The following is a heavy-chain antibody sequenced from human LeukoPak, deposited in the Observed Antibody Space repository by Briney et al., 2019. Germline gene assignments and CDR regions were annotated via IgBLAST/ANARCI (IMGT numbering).Heavy chain of an antibody. CDR1: GYTFTSYG. D-gene: IGHD3-10*01. V-gene: IGHV1-18*01. CDR2: ISAYNGNT. CDR3: ARDEGYYYGSGSSGAFDI. Sequence: GASVTVSCKASGYTFTSYGISWVRQAPGQGLEWMGWISAYNGNTNYAQKLQGRVTMTTDTSTSTAYMELRSLRSDDTAVYYCARDEGYYYGSGSSGAFDIWGQGTMVTVSS. J-gene: IGHJ3*02.